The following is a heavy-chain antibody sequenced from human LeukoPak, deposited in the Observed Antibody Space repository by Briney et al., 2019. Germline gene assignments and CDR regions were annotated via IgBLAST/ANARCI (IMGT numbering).Heavy chain of an antibody. J-gene: IGHJ3*01. V-gene: IGHV3-33*06. CDR3: AKEGSWRYYDSSGYFL. CDR2: IWYDGSNK. CDR1: GFTFSSYG. D-gene: IGHD3-22*01. Sequence: SGGSLRLSCVASGFTFSSYGMHWVRQAPGKGLEWVAVIWYDGSNKYYADSVKGRFTISRDNSKNTLYLQMNSLRAEDTAVYYCAKEGSWRYYDSSGYFLWGQGTMVTVSS.